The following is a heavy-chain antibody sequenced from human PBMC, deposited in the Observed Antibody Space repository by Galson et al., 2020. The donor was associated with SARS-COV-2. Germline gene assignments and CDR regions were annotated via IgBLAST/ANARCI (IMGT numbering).Heavy chain of an antibody. CDR3: ARVDSGSYYAFDY. V-gene: IGHV4-30-4*01. J-gene: IGHJ4*02. Sequence: ETSETLSLTCTVSGGSISSGDYYWSWIRQPPGKGLEWIGYIYYSGSTYYNPSLKSRVTISVDTSKNQFSLKLSSVTAADTAVYYCARVDSGSYYAFDYWGQGTLVTVSS. CDR1: GGSISSGDYY. CDR2: IYYSGST. D-gene: IGHD1-26*01.